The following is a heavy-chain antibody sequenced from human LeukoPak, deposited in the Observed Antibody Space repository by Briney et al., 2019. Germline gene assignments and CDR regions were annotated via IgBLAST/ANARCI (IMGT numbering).Heavy chain of an antibody. CDR2: ISAYNGNT. Sequence: ASVKVSCKASGYTFTSYGISWVRQAPGQGLEWMRWISAYNGNTNYAQKLQGTVTITTDTSTSTAYMELRSLRSGDTAVYYCARDWGMAVAGEGGYWGQGTLVTVSS. J-gene: IGHJ4*02. CDR1: GYTFTSYG. D-gene: IGHD6-19*01. CDR3: ARDWGMAVAGEGGY. V-gene: IGHV1-18*01.